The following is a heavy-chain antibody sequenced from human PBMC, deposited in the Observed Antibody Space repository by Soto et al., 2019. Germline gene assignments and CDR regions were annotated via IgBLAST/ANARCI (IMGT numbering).Heavy chain of an antibody. V-gene: IGHV1-18*04. Sequence: GASVKVSCKASGYTFTSYGISWVRQAPGQGLEWMGWISAYNGNTNYAQKLQGRVTMTTDTSTSTAYMELRSLRSDDTAGYYCARGSYDFWSGYYARPPDYWGQGTMVAVSS. CDR2: ISAYNGNT. J-gene: IGHJ4*02. D-gene: IGHD3-3*01. CDR1: GYTFTSYG. CDR3: ARGSYDFWSGYYARPPDY.